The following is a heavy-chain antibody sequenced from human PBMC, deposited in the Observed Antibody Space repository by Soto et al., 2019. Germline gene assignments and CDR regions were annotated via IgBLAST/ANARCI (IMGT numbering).Heavy chain of an antibody. CDR1: GYTFTNFG. Sequence: QVQLVQSGGEMKKPGASVKVSCKASGYTFTNFGISWVRQAPGQGPEWVGWISAYNDERNYAQKFRGRVIMTTDPSTSTAHRELGTLTSDDTAVYYWARDYDIWGEDWFDPWGQGTLVTVSS. J-gene: IGHJ5*02. D-gene: IGHD3-9*01. CDR3: ARDYDIWGEDWFDP. V-gene: IGHV1-18*01. CDR2: ISAYNDER.